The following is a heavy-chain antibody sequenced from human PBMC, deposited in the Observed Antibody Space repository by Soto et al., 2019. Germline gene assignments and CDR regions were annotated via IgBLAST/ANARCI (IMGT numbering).Heavy chain of an antibody. J-gene: IGHJ5*02. Sequence: QVQLVQSGAEVKKPGSSVKVSCKASGGTFSSYAISWVRQAPGQGLEWMGGIIPIFGTANYAQKFQGRVTXXAXEXXRTAYMEVSRLRCEDTAVYYWAGDGMVRGDGWFDPWGQGSLVTVS. CDR1: GGTFSSYA. V-gene: IGHV1-69*12. D-gene: IGHD3-10*01. CDR2: IIPIFGTA. CDR3: AGDGMVRGDGWFDP.